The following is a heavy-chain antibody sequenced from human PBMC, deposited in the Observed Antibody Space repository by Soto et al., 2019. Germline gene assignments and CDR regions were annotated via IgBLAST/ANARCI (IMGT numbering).Heavy chain of an antibody. CDR3: ARGSSTGTTSDYYYGMDV. CDR1: GGSFSGYF. J-gene: IGHJ6*02. V-gene: IGHV4-34*01. Sequence: SETLSLTCAVYGGSFSGYFWSWIRQPPGKGLEWIGEINHSGSTNYNPSLKSRVTISVDTSKNQSSLKLSSVTAADTALYFCARGSSTGTTSDYYYGMDVWGQGTTVTVSS. CDR2: INHSGST. D-gene: IGHD1-1*01.